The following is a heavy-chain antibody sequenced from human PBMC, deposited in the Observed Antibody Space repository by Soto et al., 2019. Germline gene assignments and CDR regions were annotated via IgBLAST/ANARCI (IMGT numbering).Heavy chain of an antibody. V-gene: IGHV3-30-3*01. CDR3: ARSSMVRGVIQPYYYCAMDV. CDR2: ISYDGSNK. Sequence: QVQLVESGGGVVQPGRSLRLSCAASGFTFSSYAMHWVRQAPGKGLEWVAVISYDGSNKYYADSVKGRFTISRDRSKNTLYLQMNSLRAEDTAVYYCARSSMVRGVIQPYYYCAMDVWGQGTTVTVSS. J-gene: IGHJ6*02. D-gene: IGHD3-10*01. CDR1: GFTFSSYA.